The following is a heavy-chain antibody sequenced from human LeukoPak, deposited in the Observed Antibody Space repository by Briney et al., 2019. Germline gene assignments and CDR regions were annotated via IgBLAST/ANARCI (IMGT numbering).Heavy chain of an antibody. D-gene: IGHD3-10*01. CDR2: INHSGSA. Sequence: PSETLSLTCAVYGGSFSGYYWSWIRQPPGKGLEWIGEINHSGSAKYNPSLKSRVTMSVDTSKNQFSLKLSSVTAADTAVYYCAAVPETYYSVYYFDFWGQGTPVTVSS. V-gene: IGHV4-34*01. CDR3: AAVPETYYSVYYFDF. CDR1: GGSFSGYY. J-gene: IGHJ4*02.